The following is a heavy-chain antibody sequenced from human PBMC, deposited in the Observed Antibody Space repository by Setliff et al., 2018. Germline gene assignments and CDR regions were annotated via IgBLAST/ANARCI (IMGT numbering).Heavy chain of an antibody. J-gene: IGHJ4*02. CDR3: ATKSVAGT. Sequence: GGSLRLSCAASDFTFTNAWMNWVRQAPGKGLEWVGRIKPKSDGGTTDYAAPVKGRFTISRDDSKNTLYRQMNSLKTEDTAVYYCATKSVAGTGGQGTLVTVSS. CDR1: DFTFTNAW. D-gene: IGHD6-19*01. V-gene: IGHV3-15*07. CDR2: IKPKSDGGTT.